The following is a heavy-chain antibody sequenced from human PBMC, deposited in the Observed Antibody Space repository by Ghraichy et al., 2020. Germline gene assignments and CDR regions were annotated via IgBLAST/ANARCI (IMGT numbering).Heavy chain of an antibody. Sequence: QTLSLTCTFSGFSLSTSGVSVGWIRRPPGKALEWLALIYWNDDKRYSPSLRSRLTITKDTSKNQVVLTMTNMDPVDTATYYCARRPRAAADVASRSFDYWGQGTLVTVSS. CDR2: IYWNDDK. CDR3: ARRPRAAADVASRSFDY. D-gene: IGHD6-13*01. V-gene: IGHV2-5*01. CDR1: GFSLSTSGVS. J-gene: IGHJ4*02.